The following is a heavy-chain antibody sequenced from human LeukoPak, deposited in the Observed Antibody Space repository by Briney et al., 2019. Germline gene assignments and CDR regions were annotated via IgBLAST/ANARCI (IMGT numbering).Heavy chain of an antibody. J-gene: IGHJ4*02. V-gene: IGHV4-34*01. CDR3: ARRGVGLSGNYPVFDY. CDR1: GGSFSGYY. D-gene: IGHD1-26*01. CDR2: INHSGST. Sequence: SETLSLTCAVYGGSFSGYYWSWIRQPPGKGLEWIGEINHSGSTNYNPSLKSRVTISVDTSKNQFSLKLSSVTAADTAVYYCARRGVGLSGNYPVFDYWGQGTLVTVSS.